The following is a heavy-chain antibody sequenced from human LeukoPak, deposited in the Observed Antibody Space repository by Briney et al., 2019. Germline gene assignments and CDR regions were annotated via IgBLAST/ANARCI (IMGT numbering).Heavy chain of an antibody. V-gene: IGHV3-23*01. Sequence: GGSLRLSCAASGFTFSTYAMSWVRQAPGKGLEWLSTIGGGGRDTFYADSVKGRFTVSRDNSKDTLYLQMSSLRAEDTAVYFCAKNRGANYYNYYMDVWGKGTTVTVSS. D-gene: IGHD4/OR15-4a*01. CDR1: GFTFSTYA. J-gene: IGHJ6*03. CDR3: AKNRGANYYNYYMDV. CDR2: IGGGGRDT.